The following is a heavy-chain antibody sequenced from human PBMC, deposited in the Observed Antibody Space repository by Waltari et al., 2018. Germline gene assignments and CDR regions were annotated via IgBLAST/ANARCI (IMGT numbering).Heavy chain of an antibody. CDR2: INHSGST. D-gene: IGHD2-2*01. Sequence: QVQLQQWGAGLLKPSETLSLTCAVYGGSFSGYYWSWIRQPPGKGLEWIGEINHSGSTNYNPSLKSRVTISVDTSKNQFSLKLSSVTAADTAVYYCARGRGRGPARWFDPWGQGTLVTVSS. J-gene: IGHJ5*02. V-gene: IGHV4-34*01. CDR3: ARGRGRGPARWFDP. CDR1: GGSFSGYY.